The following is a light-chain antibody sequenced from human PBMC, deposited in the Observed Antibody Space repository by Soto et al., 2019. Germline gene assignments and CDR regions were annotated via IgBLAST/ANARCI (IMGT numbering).Light chain of an antibody. Sequence: QSVLTQPPSVSGAPGQRVTISCTGSSSNIGAGYDVHWYQQLPGTAPKLLIYGNNNRPSGVPDRFSGSKSGTSASLAITGLQAEDEAHYYCQSFYSSLRGGVFGGGTKVTVL. V-gene: IGLV1-40*01. CDR3: QSFYSSLRGGV. CDR2: GNN. CDR1: SSNIGAGYD. J-gene: IGLJ2*01.